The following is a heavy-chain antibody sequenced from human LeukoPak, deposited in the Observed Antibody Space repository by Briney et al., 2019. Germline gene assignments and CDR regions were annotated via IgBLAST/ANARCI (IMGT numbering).Heavy chain of an antibody. D-gene: IGHD6-13*01. CDR3: ARHGGAAGGH. Sequence: SETLSLTCTVSGGSISSSSYYWGWIRQPPGKGLELIGSIYYSGSTYYNPSLKRRVTISVDTSKNQLSLKLTSVTAADTAVYYCARHGGAAGGHWGQGTLVTVSS. V-gene: IGHV4-39*01. CDR1: GGSISSSSYY. CDR2: IYYSGST. J-gene: IGHJ4*02.